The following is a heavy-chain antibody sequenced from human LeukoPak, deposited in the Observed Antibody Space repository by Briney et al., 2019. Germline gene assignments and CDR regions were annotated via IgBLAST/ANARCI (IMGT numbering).Heavy chain of an antibody. J-gene: IGHJ6*02. D-gene: IGHD3-22*01. Sequence: GGSLRLSCAASGFMFSSYAMHWVRQAPGKGLDWVAVISYDGSNKYYADSVKGRFTISRDNSKNTLYLQMNSLRTEDTAVYYCARDCDTSGYYYCGMDVWGQGTTVAVSS. CDR1: GFMFSSYA. CDR3: ARDCDTSGYYYCGMDV. CDR2: ISYDGSNK. V-gene: IGHV3-30-3*01.